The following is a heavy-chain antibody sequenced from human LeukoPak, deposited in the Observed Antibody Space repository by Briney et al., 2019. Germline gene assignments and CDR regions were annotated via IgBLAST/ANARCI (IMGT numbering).Heavy chain of an antibody. J-gene: IGHJ4*02. CDR2: ISSSSSYI. Sequence: PGGSLRLSCAASGFTFSSYSMNWVRQAPGKGLEWVSSISSSSSYIYYADSVKGRFTISRDNAKNSLYLQMNSLKAEDTAVYYCARDLREMATRGVFDYWGQGTLVTVSS. CDR3: ARDLREMATRGVFDY. V-gene: IGHV3-21*01. CDR1: GFTFSSYS. D-gene: IGHD5-24*01.